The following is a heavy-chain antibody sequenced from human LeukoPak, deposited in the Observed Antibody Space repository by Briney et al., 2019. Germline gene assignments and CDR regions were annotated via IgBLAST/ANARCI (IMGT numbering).Heavy chain of an antibody. J-gene: IGHJ4*02. V-gene: IGHV4-59*12. D-gene: IGHD5-18*01. CDR2: IYYTGST. Sequence: PSETLSLTCSVSGGSISSLYWSWIRQPPGKGLEWIGYIYYTGSTNYNPSLKSRVTMFVDMSKNQFSLRLSSVTAADTAVYYCARDLGGYNYGYSFDYWGQGTLVTVSS. CDR1: GGSISSLY. CDR3: ARDLGGYNYGYSFDY.